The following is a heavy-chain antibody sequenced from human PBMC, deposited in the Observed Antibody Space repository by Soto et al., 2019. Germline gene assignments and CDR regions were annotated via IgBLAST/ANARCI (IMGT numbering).Heavy chain of an antibody. V-gene: IGHV4-31*03. D-gene: IGHD6-25*01. Sequence: QVQLQESGPGLVKPSQTLSLTCTVSGDSISSGGYYWSWIRQHPGKGLEWIGHVHPSGSIYYNPSLKRRLTLSIDTSKSQVSLQLSSVTVADTAMYFFVRGRDPYKCGFWGQGTLVTVSS. CDR3: VRGRDPYKCGF. CDR1: GDSISSGGYY. CDR2: VHPSGSI. J-gene: IGHJ4*02.